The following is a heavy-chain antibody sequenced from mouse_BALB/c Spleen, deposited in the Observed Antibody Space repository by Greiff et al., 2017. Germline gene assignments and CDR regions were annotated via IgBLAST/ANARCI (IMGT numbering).Heavy chain of an antibody. J-gene: IGHJ3*01. D-gene: IGHD2-12*01. CDR3: ARDGDDERGFAY. V-gene: IGHV5-4*02. Sequence: EVKLEESGGGLVKPGGSLKLSCAASGFTFSDYYMYWVRQTPEKRLEWVATISDGGSYTYYPDSVKGRFTISRDNAKNNLYLQMSSLKSEDTAMYYCARDGDDERGFAYWGQGTLVTVSA. CDR2: ISDGGSYT. CDR1: GFTFSDYY.